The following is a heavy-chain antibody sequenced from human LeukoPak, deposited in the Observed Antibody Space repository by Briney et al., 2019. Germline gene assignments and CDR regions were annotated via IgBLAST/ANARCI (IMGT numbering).Heavy chain of an antibody. CDR3: ARGFCSGGSCYSAIFDH. V-gene: IGHV4-59*01. D-gene: IGHD2-15*01. CDR2: IYYSGST. Sequence: SETLSLTCTVSAASISGYYWSWLRQPPGKGLEWLGYIYYSGSTKYNTSLKSRVSISVDTSKNQFALKLSSVTAADTAVYYCARGFCSGGSCYSAIFDHWGQGTLVTVSS. CDR1: AASISGYY. J-gene: IGHJ4*02.